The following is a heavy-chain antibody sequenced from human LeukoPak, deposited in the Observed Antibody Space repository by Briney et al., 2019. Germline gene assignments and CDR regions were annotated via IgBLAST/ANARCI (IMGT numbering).Heavy chain of an antibody. CDR3: ARGTVTMDY. D-gene: IGHD4-17*01. J-gene: IGHJ4*02. V-gene: IGHV4-59*01. Sequence: PSETLSLTCTVSSGSFRTYYWSWIRQPPGKGLEWIGYIFYNEGTSYNPSLKSRVTISIDSSKNQFSLNLSSVTAADTAVYYCARGTVTMDYWGRGTLVTVSS. CDR1: SGSFRTYY. CDR2: IFYNEGT.